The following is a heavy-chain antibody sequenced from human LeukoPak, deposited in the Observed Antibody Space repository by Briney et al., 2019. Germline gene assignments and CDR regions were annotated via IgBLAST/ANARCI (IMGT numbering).Heavy chain of an antibody. CDR2: IYSGGST. CDR3: ARDLGAAAGFYYFDY. D-gene: IGHD6-13*01. J-gene: IGHJ4*02. CDR1: GFTVSSNY. Sequence: GGSLRLSCAASGFTVSSNYMSWVRQAPGKGLEWVSVIYSGGSTYYADSVKGRFTISRDNSKNTLYLQMNSPRAEDTAVYYCARDLGAAAGFYYFDYWGQGTLVTVSS. V-gene: IGHV3-53*05.